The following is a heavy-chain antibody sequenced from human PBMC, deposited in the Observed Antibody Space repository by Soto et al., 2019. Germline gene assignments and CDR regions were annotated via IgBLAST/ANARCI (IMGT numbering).Heavy chain of an antibody. Sequence: SPTLSLTCTVSGGSISSGGYYWSWIRQHPGKGLEWIGYIYYSGSTYYNPSLKSRVTISVDTSKNQFSLKLSSVTAADTAVYYCARALYDILTGYGHYFDYWGQGTLVTVSS. CDR3: ARALYDILTGYGHYFDY. D-gene: IGHD3-9*01. CDR1: GGSISSGGYY. CDR2: IYYSGST. J-gene: IGHJ4*02. V-gene: IGHV4-31*03.